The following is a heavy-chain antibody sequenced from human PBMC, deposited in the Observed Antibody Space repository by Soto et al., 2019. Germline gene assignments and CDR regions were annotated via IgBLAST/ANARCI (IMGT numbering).Heavy chain of an antibody. J-gene: IGHJ4*02. D-gene: IGHD3-10*01. CDR2: INHSGST. CDR1: GGSFSGYY. CDR3: ARGGSRSKAHRIRGFDY. Sequence: PSETLSLTCAVYGGSFSGYYWSWIRQRPGKGREWIGEINHSGSTNYNPSLKSRVTISVDTSKNQFSLKLSSVTAADTAVYYCARGGSRSKAHRIRGFDYWGQGTLVTVSS. V-gene: IGHV4-34*01.